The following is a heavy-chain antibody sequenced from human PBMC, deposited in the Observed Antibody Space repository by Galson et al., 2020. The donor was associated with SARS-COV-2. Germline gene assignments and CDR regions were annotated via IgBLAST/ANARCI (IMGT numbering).Heavy chain of an antibody. D-gene: IGHD3-10*01. V-gene: IGHV7-4-1*02. J-gene: IGHJ4*02. CDR2: INTNTGNP. CDR1: GYTFNNYA. CDR3: ARGAGAWFGELLYY. Sequence: ASVKVSCKASGYTFNNYALNWVRQAPGQGLEWMAWINTNTGNPTYAQGFTGRFVFSLDTSISTAYLQISSLKAEDTAVYYCARGAGAWFGELLYYWGQGTLVTVSS.